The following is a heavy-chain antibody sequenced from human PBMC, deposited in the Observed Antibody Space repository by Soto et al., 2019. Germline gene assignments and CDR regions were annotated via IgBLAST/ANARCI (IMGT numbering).Heavy chain of an antibody. D-gene: IGHD3-3*01. CDR1: GGSFKSGSYS. V-gene: IGHV4-61*01. CDR3: ARDFAYFDS. CDR2: VYHTGRT. Sequence: KPSETLSLTCTVSGGSFKSGSYSWSWIRQPSGKGLEWIGYVYHTGRTSYNPSLKSRVSISMDTSKNQFSLNLDSVTAADTAVYFCARDFAYFDSWGQGTLVTVSS. J-gene: IGHJ4*02.